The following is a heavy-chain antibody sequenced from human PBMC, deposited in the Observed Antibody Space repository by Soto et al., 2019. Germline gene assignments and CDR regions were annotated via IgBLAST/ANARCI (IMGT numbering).Heavy chain of an antibody. CDR1: GFTFSSYA. CDR2: ISYDGSNK. D-gene: IGHD6-25*01. J-gene: IGHJ4*02. CDR3: AREPAAQNFDY. Sequence: GSRILSCSASGFTFSSYAMHWVRQAPGKGLEWVAVISYDGSNKYYADSVKGRFTISRDNSKNTLYLQMNSLRAEDTAVYYCAREPAAQNFDYWGQGTLVTVYS. V-gene: IGHV3-30-3*01.